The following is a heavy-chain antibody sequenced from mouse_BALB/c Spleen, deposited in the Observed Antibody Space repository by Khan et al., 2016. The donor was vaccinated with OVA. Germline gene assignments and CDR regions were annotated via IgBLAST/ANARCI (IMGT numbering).Heavy chain of an antibody. CDR1: GYSITRDYA. Sequence: EVQLQESGPGLVQPSQSLSLTCTVTGYSITRDYAWNWIRQFPGNNLEWMGYIKYRGRTSYHPSLNSRISIPRHPSQNPFFLRLSSVTTEDTATYYWASSVTIATVVATVFDAWGQGTTLTVSS. D-gene: IGHD1-1*01. CDR2: IKYRGRT. J-gene: IGHJ2*01. CDR3: ASSVTIATVVATVFDA. V-gene: IGHV3-2*02.